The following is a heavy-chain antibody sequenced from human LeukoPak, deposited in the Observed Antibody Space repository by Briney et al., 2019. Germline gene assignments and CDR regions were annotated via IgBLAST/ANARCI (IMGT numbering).Heavy chain of an antibody. J-gene: IGHJ4*02. CDR3: AKVPYCTGGSCLYYIDY. V-gene: IGHV1-2*02. Sequence: VASVKVSCKGSGYTFTGYYMYWVRQAPGQGPEWVGLINPNSGGTNYSQKFQGRVTMTRDTSISTAYMELSSLRSDDTALYYCAKVPYCTGGSCLYYIDYWGQGTLVTVSS. CDR2: INPNSGGT. D-gene: IGHD2-15*01. CDR1: GYTFTGYY.